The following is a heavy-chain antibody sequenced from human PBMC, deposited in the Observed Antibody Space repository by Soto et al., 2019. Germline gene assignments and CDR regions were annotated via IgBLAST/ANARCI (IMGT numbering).Heavy chain of an antibody. J-gene: IGHJ6*02. Sequence: QVQLVQSGAEVKKPGASVKVSCKASGYTFTSYYMHWVRQAPGQGLEWMGIINPSGGSTSYAQKFQGRVTMTRDTSTSTVYMELSSLRSADTPVYYCARQGGYYGMDVWGQGTTVTVSS. V-gene: IGHV1-46*01. CDR3: ARQGGYYGMDV. CDR2: INPSGGST. CDR1: GYTFTSYY. D-gene: IGHD3-16*01.